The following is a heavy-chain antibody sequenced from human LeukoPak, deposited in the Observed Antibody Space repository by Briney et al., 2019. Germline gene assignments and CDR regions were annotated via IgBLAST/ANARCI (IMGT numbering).Heavy chain of an antibody. Sequence: HPGGSLRLSCAASGFTFSSYGMHWVRQAPGKGLEWVAVISYDGSNKYYADSVKGRFTISRDNSENTLYLQMNSLRAEDTAVYYCAKDDLYSSGWYYFDYWGQGTLVTVSS. CDR2: ISYDGSNK. CDR3: AKDDLYSSGWYYFDY. CDR1: GFTFSSYG. D-gene: IGHD6-19*01. V-gene: IGHV3-30*18. J-gene: IGHJ4*02.